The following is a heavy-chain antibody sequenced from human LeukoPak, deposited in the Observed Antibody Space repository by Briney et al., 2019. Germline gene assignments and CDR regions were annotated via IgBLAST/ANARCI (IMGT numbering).Heavy chain of an antibody. CDR2: SSGDGGNT. J-gene: IGHJ4*02. D-gene: IGHD3-3*01. CDR3: AKQGRNDFVDS. V-gene: IGHV3-23*01. Sequence: GGSPRLSCAASGFSLRSFAMSWVRQVPGKGLEWVSASSGDGGNTDYANSVKGRFTISRDNSKNTIYLQMNSLRADDTAVYYCAKQGRNDFVDSWGQGTLVTVSS. CDR1: GFSLRSFA.